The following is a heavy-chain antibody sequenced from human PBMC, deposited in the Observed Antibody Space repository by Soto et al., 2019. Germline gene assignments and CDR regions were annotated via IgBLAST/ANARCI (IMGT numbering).Heavy chain of an antibody. CDR1: GFTFSSYA. D-gene: IGHD6-19*01. J-gene: IGHJ4*02. CDR3: ARSIFRAVADYFDY. V-gene: IGHV3-30-3*01. Sequence: GGSLRLSCAASGFTFSSYAMHWVRQAPGKGLEWVAVISYDGSNKYYADSVKGRFTISRDNSKNTLYLQMNSLRAEDTAVYYCARSIFRAVADYFDYWGQGTLVTVSS. CDR2: ISYDGSNK.